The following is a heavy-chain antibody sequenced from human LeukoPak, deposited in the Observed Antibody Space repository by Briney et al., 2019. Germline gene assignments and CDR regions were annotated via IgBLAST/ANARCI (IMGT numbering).Heavy chain of an antibody. CDR3: AKYDVWSGFSYDY. V-gene: IGHV3-7*01. Sequence: GGSLKLSCVASGFTFSNYVMSWVRQAPGKGLEWVANVKRDGSEKYYVDSVKGRFTISRDNAKNSLYLQMNSLTVEDTALYYCAKYDVWSGFSYDYWGQGALVTVSS. CDR1: GFTFSNYV. CDR2: VKRDGSEK. D-gene: IGHD3-3*01. J-gene: IGHJ4*02.